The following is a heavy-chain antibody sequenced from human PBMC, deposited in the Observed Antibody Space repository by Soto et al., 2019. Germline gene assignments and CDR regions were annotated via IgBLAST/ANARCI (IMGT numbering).Heavy chain of an antibody. CDR1: GFTFSSYA. Sequence: GESLKISCAASGFTFSSYAMHWVRQAPGKGLEWVAVISYDGSNKYYADSVKGRFTISRDNSKNTLYLQMNSLRAEDTAVYYCARAKRGQQLDYWGQGTLVTVSS. J-gene: IGHJ4*02. V-gene: IGHV3-30-3*01. CDR3: ARAKRGQQLDY. CDR2: ISYDGSNK. D-gene: IGHD6-13*01.